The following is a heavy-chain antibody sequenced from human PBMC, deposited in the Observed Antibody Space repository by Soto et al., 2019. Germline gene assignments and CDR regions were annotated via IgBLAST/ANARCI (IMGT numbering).Heavy chain of an antibody. V-gene: IGHV3-7*01. J-gene: IGHJ3*02. CDR2: IKQDGGGA. CDR1: GFTFRTSW. Sequence: EVQLVESGGGLVQPGGSLRLSCAASGFTFRTSWMSWARQAPGKGLEWVANIKQDGGGAVYVDSVKGRFTISRDNTKKSLYLQMNSLRAEDTALYYCAGAATSYALDIWGQGTMVTVSS. CDR3: AGAATSYALDI.